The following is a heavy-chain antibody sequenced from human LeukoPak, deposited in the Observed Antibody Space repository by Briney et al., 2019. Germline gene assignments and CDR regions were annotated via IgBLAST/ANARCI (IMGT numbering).Heavy chain of an antibody. D-gene: IGHD5-18*01. CDR3: ARVEYSYGYPYRFDP. V-gene: IGHV4-34*01. J-gene: IGHJ5*02. CDR1: GGSFSGYY. CDR2: INHSGST. Sequence: PSETLSLTCAVYGGSFSGYYWSWIRQSPGKGLEWIGEINHSGSTNYSPSLKSRVTISVDTSKNQFSLKLSSVTAADTAVYYCARVEYSYGYPYRFDPWGQGTLVTVSS.